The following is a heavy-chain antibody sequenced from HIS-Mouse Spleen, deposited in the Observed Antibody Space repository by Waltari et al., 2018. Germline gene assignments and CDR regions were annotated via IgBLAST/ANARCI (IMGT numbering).Heavy chain of an antibody. D-gene: IGHD7-27*01. CDR3: ARLTGDAFDI. CDR2: INPNSGGT. CDR1: GYTFTGYY. Sequence: QVQLVQSGAEVKKPGASVKVSCKASGYTFTGYYMHWVRQAPGQGLEWMGWINPNSGGTNYAKKFQGRVTMTRDTSISTAYMELSRLRSDDTAVYYCARLTGDAFDIWGQGTMVTVSS. V-gene: IGHV1-2*02. J-gene: IGHJ3*02.